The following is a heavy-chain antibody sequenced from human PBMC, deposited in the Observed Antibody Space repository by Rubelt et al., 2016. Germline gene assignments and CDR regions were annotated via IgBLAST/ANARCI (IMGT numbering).Heavy chain of an antibody. CDR2: IYYGGST. CDR1: SSYY. V-gene: IGHV4-59*08. CDR3: ARRPYCGGDCYFFDY. Sequence: SSYYLTWIRQPPGKGLEYIGYIYYGGSTNYNPSLKSRVTISVDTSKNQFSLKRSSVTAADTAVYYCARRPYCGGDCYFFDYWGQGSLVTVSS. J-gene: IGHJ4*02. D-gene: IGHD2-21*01.